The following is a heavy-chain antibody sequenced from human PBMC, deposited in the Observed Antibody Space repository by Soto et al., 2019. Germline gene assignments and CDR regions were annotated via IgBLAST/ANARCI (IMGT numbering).Heavy chain of an antibody. D-gene: IGHD2-21*02. CDR2: ITSKTDDGTT. V-gene: IGHV3-15*01. J-gene: IGHJ5*02. Sequence: GGSLRLSCAASGFTFTNAWMNWVRQAPGKGLEWVGRITSKTDDGTTDYAAPVKGRFTISRDDSKNTFYLQMNSQKTEHTAFYYCATDGGGYGGNSGRWFDPWGQGTMVTVSS. CDR1: GFTFTNAW. CDR3: ATDGGGYGGNSGRWFDP.